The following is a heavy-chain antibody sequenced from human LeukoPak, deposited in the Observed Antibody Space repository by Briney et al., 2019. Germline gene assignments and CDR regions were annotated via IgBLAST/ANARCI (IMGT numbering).Heavy chain of an antibody. CDR1: GFDFTNYW. J-gene: IGHJ4*02. CDR3: ARQHYYDSSGYCQLDY. CDR2: IHPGDSDT. D-gene: IGHD3-22*01. V-gene: IGHV5-51*01. Sequence: GESLKISCQSSGFDFTNYWIAWVRQVPGQGLEWMGIIHPGDSDTRYSPSFRGQVTISADKSISTAYLQWSSLKASDTAMYYCARQHYYDSSGYCQLDYWGQGTLVTVSS.